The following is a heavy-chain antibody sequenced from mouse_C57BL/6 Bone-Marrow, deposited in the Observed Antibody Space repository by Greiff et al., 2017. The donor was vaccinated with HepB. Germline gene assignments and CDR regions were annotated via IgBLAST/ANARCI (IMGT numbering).Heavy chain of an antibody. V-gene: IGHV5-17*01. CDR2: ISSGSSTI. J-gene: IGHJ3*01. CDR3: ARTVGGTWFAY. D-gene: IGHD1-1*01. CDR1: GFTFSDYG. Sequence: EVKLMESGGGLVKPGGSLKLSCAASGFTFSDYGMHWVRQAPEKGLEWVAYISSGSSTIYYADTVKGRFTISRDNAKNTLFLQMTSLRSEDTAMYYCARTVGGTWFAYWGQGTLVTVSA.